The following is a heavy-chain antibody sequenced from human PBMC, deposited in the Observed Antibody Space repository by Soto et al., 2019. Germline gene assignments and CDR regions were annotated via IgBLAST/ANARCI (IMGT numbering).Heavy chain of an antibody. D-gene: IGHD2-2*01. CDR1: GFTFSSYA. CDR3: AKVYLGYCSSTSCYSAFDI. J-gene: IGHJ3*02. Sequence: GGSLRLSCAASGFTFSSYAMSWVRQAPGKGLEWVSAISGSGGSTYYADSVKGRFTISRDNSKNTLYLQMNSLRAEDTALYYCAKVYLGYCSSTSCYSAFDIWGQGTMVTVSS. CDR2: ISGSGGST. V-gene: IGHV3-23*01.